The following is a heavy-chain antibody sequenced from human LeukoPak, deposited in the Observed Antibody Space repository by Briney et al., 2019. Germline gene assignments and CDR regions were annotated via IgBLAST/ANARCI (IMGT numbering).Heavy chain of an antibody. CDR3: ARGPDFWSGYYTGLRGHLDY. CDR1: GYTFTSYY. Sequence: ASVKVSCKASGYTFTSYYMHWVRQAPGQGLEWMGIINPSGGSTSYAQKFQGRVTMTRDTSTSTVYMELSSLRSEDTAVYYCARGPDFWSGYYTGLRGHLDYWGPGTLVTVSS. J-gene: IGHJ4*02. V-gene: IGHV1-46*01. D-gene: IGHD3-3*01. CDR2: INPSGGST.